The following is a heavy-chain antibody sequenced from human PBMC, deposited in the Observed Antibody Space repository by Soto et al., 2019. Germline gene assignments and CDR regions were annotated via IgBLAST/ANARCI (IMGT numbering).Heavy chain of an antibody. CDR2: ISSSSSTI. J-gene: IGHJ6*02. D-gene: IGHD5-12*01. Sequence: EVQLVESGGGLVQPGGSLRLSCAASGFTFSSYSMNWVRQAPGKGLEWVSYISSSSSTIYYADSVKGRFTISRDNAKNSLYLQMNSLRDEDTAVYYCARDLETGYSGYVFDYYYYGMDVWGQGTTVTVSS. V-gene: IGHV3-48*02. CDR3: ARDLETGYSGYVFDYYYYGMDV. CDR1: GFTFSSYS.